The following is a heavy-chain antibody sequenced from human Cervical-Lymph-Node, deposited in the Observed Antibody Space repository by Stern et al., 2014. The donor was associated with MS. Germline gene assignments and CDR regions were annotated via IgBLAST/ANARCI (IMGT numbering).Heavy chain of an antibody. CDR1: GGSISSGGYY. CDR2: ISDSRST. D-gene: IGHD2-2*01. V-gene: IGHV4-31*03. CDR3: ARGDGSTRFLFDY. Sequence: QVQLQESGPGLVKPSQTLSLTCTVSGGSISSGGYYWSWIRQHPGKGLEWIGYISDSRSTNYNPSLKSRVTISLDTSKNQFSLKLSSVTAADTAVYYCARGDGSTRFLFDYWGQGTLVTVSS. J-gene: IGHJ4*02.